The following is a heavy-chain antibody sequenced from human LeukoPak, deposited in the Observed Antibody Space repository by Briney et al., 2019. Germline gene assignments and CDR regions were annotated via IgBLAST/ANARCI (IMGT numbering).Heavy chain of an antibody. Sequence: GRSLRLSCAASGFTFSSSGMHWVRQAPGKGLEWVALIWYDGSNKYYADSVKGRFTISRDNAKNSLYLQVNSLRDEDAAVYHCARDRGWLRFEFDYWGQGTLATVSS. J-gene: IGHJ4*02. V-gene: IGHV3-33*01. D-gene: IGHD5-12*01. CDR1: GFTFSSSG. CDR3: ARDRGWLRFEFDY. CDR2: IWYDGSNK.